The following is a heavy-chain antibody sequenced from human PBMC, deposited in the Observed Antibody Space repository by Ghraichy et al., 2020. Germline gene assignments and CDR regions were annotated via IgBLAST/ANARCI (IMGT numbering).Heavy chain of an antibody. CDR3: VRAGAGDYGDYVGDFDI. V-gene: IGHV3-7*01. J-gene: IGHJ3*02. CDR2: IKQDGGEK. CDR1: GFTFSIYW. Sequence: GGSLRLSCAASGFTFSIYWMSWVRQAPGKGLEWVANIKQDGGEKYYVDSVKGRFTISRDNAKNSLYLQMNSLRAEDTAVYYCVRAGAGDYGDYVGDFDIWGQGTFVTVYS. D-gene: IGHD4-17*01.